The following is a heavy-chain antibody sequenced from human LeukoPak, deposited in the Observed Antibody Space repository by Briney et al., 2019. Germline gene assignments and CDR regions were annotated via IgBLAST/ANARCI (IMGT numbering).Heavy chain of an antibody. Sequence: SETLSLTCTVSGGSISSSNYHWGWIRQSPGKGLDWIGNVYSSGTTYYDPSLQSRSTISIDRSNSQFSLTVTSVTAADTAVYYCARVYTVLVPAALGFRGSRKGGYYYYMDVWGKGTTVTVSS. CDR1: GGSISSSNYH. V-gene: IGHV4-39*01. CDR3: ARVYTVLVPAALGFRGSRKGGYYYYMDV. D-gene: IGHD2-2*01. CDR2: VYSSGTT. J-gene: IGHJ6*03.